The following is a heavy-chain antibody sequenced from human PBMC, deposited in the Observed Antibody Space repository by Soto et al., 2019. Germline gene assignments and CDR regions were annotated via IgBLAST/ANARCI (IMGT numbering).Heavy chain of an antibody. J-gene: IGHJ4*02. Sequence: KPSETLSLTSTVSGGSIRDYSWTWIRQPPGKGLEWIGYIYYSGRTNYNPSLKSRVSISVDTSKNHFSLQLRSVTAADTAVYYCARVGGDDFGDSGGFDYWGQGTLVTVSS. CDR3: ARVGGDDFGDSGGFDY. CDR2: IYYSGRT. V-gene: IGHV4-59*01. D-gene: IGHD4-17*01. CDR1: GGSIRDYS.